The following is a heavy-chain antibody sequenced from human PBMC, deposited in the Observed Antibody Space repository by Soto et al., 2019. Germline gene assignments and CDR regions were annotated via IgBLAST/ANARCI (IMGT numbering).Heavy chain of an antibody. CDR3: ARGGSSWYRAFDY. D-gene: IGHD6-13*01. CDR1: GFTFSSYG. CDR2: IWYDGSNK. V-gene: IGHV3-33*01. J-gene: IGHJ4*02. Sequence: PGGSLRLSCAASGFTFSSYGMHWVRQAPGKGLEWVAVIWYDGSNKYYADSVKGRFTISRDNSKNTLYLQMNSLRAEDTAVYYCARGGSSWYRAFDYWGQGTLVTVSS.